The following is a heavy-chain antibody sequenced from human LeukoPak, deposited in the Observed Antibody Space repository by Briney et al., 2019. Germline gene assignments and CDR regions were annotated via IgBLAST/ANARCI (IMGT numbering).Heavy chain of an antibody. D-gene: IGHD6-13*01. CDR1: GFTFSSYA. J-gene: IGHJ4*02. CDR3: ARVYTIAAAGIDY. CDR2: IAASGTT. V-gene: IGHV4-4*08. Sequence: PGGSLRLSCAASGFTFSSYAMSWVRQPPGKGLEFIGYIAASGTTKHNPSLKSRVTLPMDTSKNQFSLKLRSVTAADTAVYYCARVYTIAAAGIDYWGQGTLVTVSS.